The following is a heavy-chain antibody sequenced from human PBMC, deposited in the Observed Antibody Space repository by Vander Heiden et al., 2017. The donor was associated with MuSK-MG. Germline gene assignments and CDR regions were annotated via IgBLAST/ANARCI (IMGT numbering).Heavy chain of an antibody. CDR3: AKGVGSHRDPIDY. J-gene: IGHJ4*02. CDR1: GFTFSTYA. Sequence: EVQLLESGGGLVQPGGSLRLSCAASGFTFSTYAMSWVRQAPGRGLEWVSGTTISGGSTYYADSVTGRFTISRDKSMNTLYLQMSSLRVEDTAVYYCAKGVGSHRDPIDYWGQGTLVTVSS. CDR2: TTISGGST. V-gene: IGHV3-23*01. D-gene: IGHD3-16*02.